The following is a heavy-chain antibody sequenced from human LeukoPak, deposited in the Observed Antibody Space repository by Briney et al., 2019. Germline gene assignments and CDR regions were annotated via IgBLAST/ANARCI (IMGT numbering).Heavy chain of an antibody. CDR1: GGSFSGYY. CDR2: INHSGST. D-gene: IGHD6-6*01. Sequence: SETLSLTCAVYGGSFSGYYWSWIRQPPGKGLEWIGEINHSGSTNYNPSLKGRVTISVDTSKNQFSLKLSSVTAADTAVYYCARGPSSIAARPSLGCDYWGQGTLVTVSS. V-gene: IGHV4-34*01. J-gene: IGHJ4*02. CDR3: ARGPSSIAARPSLGCDY.